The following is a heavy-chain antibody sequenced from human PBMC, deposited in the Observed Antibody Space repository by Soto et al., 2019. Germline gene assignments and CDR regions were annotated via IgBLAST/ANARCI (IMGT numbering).Heavy chain of an antibody. Sequence: SETLSLTCTVSGGSISSYYWSWIRQPPGKGLEWIGYIYYSGSTNYNPSLKSRVTISVDTSKNQFSLKLSSVTAADTAVYYCARGSARFDPWGQGTLVTVSS. V-gene: IGHV4-59*01. J-gene: IGHJ5*02. CDR3: ARGSARFDP. CDR1: GGSISSYY. CDR2: IYYSGST.